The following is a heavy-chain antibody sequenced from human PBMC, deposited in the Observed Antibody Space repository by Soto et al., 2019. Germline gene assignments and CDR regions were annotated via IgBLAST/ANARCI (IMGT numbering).Heavy chain of an antibody. Sequence: QVQLVESGGGVVQPGRSLRLSCAASGFTFSSYAMHWVRQAPGKGLEWVAVISYDGSNKYYADSVKGRFTISRDNSKNTLYLQMNSLRAEDTAVYYCAREVVVAATSGYYYGMDVWGQGTTVTVSS. D-gene: IGHD2-15*01. V-gene: IGHV3-30-3*01. CDR3: AREVVVAATSGYYYGMDV. CDR1: GFTFSSYA. CDR2: ISYDGSNK. J-gene: IGHJ6*02.